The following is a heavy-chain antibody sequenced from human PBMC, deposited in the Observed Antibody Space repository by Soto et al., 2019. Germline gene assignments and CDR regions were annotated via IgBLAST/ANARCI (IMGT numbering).Heavy chain of an antibody. J-gene: IGHJ4*02. CDR1: GGSISSSSYY. CDR2: IYYSGST. CDR3: ARVDCSSTSCHIDY. D-gene: IGHD2-2*01. V-gene: IGHV4-39*07. Sequence: PSATLSLTCTVSGGSISSSSYYWGWIRQPPGKGLEWIGSIYYSGSTYYNPSLKSRVTISVDTSKNQFSLKLSSVTAADTAVYYCARVDCSSTSCHIDYWGQGTLVTVSS.